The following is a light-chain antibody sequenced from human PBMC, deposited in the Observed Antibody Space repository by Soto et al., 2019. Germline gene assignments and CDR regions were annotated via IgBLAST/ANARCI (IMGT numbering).Light chain of an antibody. CDR1: SSDVGSYNL. J-gene: IGLJ2*01. Sequence: SVLTQPASVSGSPGQSITISCTGTSSDVGSYNLVSWYQHHPGRAPKLMIYEGNKRPSGVSNRFSGSKSGNTASLTISGLQAEDEADYYCCSYAGSSTYVLFGGGTKLTVL. V-gene: IGLV2-23*01. CDR2: EGN. CDR3: CSYAGSSTYVL.